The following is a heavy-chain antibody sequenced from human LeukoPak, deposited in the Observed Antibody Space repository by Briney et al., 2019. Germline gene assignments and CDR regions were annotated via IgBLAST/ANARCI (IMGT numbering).Heavy chain of an antibody. D-gene: IGHD2-2*01. CDR2: INGSGGST. CDR1: GVTFRSYS. J-gene: IGHJ6*02. V-gene: IGHV3-23*01. CDR3: AKGLSSAYCSSTSCYEAYYYGMDV. Sequence: GGSLRLSCAASGVTFRSYSRRWVRQAPGKGLEWVSDINGSGGSTYDADSVKGRFTISRDNSKTSLYLQMNSLRAEATAVYYCAKGLSSAYCSSTSCYEAYYYGMDVWGQGTTVTVSS.